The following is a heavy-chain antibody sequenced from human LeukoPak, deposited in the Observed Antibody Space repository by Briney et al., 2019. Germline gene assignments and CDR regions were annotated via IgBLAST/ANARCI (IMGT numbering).Heavy chain of an antibody. Sequence: SVKLSCKASGGTFSSYAISWVRQAPGQGLEWMGGIIPIFGTANYAQKFQGRVTITADESTSTAYMELSSLRSEDTAVYYCARGNYDILTGYYRSFDYWGQGTLVTVSS. D-gene: IGHD3-9*01. CDR3: ARGNYDILTGYYRSFDY. J-gene: IGHJ4*02. CDR2: IIPIFGTA. V-gene: IGHV1-69*13. CDR1: GGTFSSYA.